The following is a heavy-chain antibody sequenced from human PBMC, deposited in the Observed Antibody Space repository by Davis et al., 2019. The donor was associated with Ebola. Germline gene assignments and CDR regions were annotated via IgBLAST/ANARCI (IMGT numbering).Heavy chain of an antibody. Sequence: SETLSLTCTAPGGPISSYYWSWTRQPPGKGLEWFGYIYYSGSTNYNPSLKSRVTISVDTSKNQFSLKLSSVTAADTAVYYCARRGYYYDSSGYYYGGALDYWGQGTLVTVSS. J-gene: IGHJ4*02. V-gene: IGHV4-59*08. CDR2: IYYSGST. CDR3: ARRGYYYDSSGYYYGGALDY. D-gene: IGHD3-22*01. CDR1: GGPISSYY.